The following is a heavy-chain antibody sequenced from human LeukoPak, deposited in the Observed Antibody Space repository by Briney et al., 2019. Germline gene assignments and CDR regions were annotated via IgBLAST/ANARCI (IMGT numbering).Heavy chain of an antibody. CDR2: IYTSGST. CDR3: ARTTVVTNWFDP. Sequence: PSQTLSLTCTVSGGSISSGNYYWTWIRQPVGKELEWIGRIYTSGSTNYNPSLKSRVTISLDTSKNQFSLKLSSVTAADTAVYYCARTTVVTNWFDPWGQGTLVTVSS. V-gene: IGHV4-61*02. J-gene: IGHJ5*02. CDR1: GGSISSGNYY. D-gene: IGHD4-23*01.